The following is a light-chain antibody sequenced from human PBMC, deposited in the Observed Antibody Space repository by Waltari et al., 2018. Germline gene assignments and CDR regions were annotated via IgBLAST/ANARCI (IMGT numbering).Light chain of an antibody. V-gene: IGKV1-9*01. Sequence: DIQLTQSPFFLSASVGDRFTITCRASQGISSYLALYQQKPGKAPKILIYAATSLQSGVPSRFIGSGPGTEFPLTISGLQPEDFATDYCQQLNSYPGITFGGGTKVEIK. CDR1: QGISSY. CDR2: AAT. CDR3: QQLNSYPGIT. J-gene: IGKJ4*01.